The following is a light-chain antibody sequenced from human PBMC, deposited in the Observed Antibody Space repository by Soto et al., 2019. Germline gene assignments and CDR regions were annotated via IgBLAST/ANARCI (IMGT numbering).Light chain of an antibody. CDR1: SSDVGGYNY. Sequence: QSVLTQPPSASGSPGQSVTISCTGTSSDVGGYNYVSWYQQYPGRAPKLMIYEVTKRPSWVPDRFSGSKSGNTASLTVSGLQAEDEADYYCSSYAASNNFYFVFGGGTKVTAL. J-gene: IGLJ3*02. CDR3: SSYAASNNFYFV. V-gene: IGLV2-8*01. CDR2: EVT.